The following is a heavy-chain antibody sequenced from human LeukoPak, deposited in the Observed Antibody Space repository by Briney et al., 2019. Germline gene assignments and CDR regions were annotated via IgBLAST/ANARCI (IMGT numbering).Heavy chain of an antibody. D-gene: IGHD6-19*01. CDR2: IYPGDSDT. V-gene: IGHV5-51*01. CDR3: ARRPSSGWSTGYFQH. CDR1: GYSFTSYW. J-gene: IGHJ1*01. Sequence: GESLKISCKGSGYSFTSYWIGWVRQMPGKGLEWMGIIYPGDSDTRYSPSFQGQVTISAVKSISTAYLQWSSLKASDTAMYYCARRPSSGWSTGYFQHWGQGTLVTVSS.